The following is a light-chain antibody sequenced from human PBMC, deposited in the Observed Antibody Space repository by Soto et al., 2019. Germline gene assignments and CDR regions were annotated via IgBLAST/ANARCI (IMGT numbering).Light chain of an antibody. CDR2: DAS. CDR1: QSVSSY. J-gene: IGKJ1*01. V-gene: IGKV3-11*01. CDR3: QQRSNWPPTWT. Sequence: SVLTQSPATLSLSPGERATLSCRASQSVSSYLAWYQQKPGQAPRLLIYDASNRATGIPARFSGSGSGTDFTLTISSLEPEDFVVYYCQQRSNWPPTWTFGQGTKVDIK.